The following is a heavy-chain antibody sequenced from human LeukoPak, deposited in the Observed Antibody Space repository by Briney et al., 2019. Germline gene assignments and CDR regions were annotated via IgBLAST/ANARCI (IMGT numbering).Heavy chain of an antibody. V-gene: IGHV4-34*01. CDR1: GGSFSGYY. Sequence: PSETLSLTCAVYGGSFSGYYWSWIRQPPGKGLEWIGEINHSGSTNYNPSLKSRVTISVDTSKNQFSLKLSSVTAADTAVYYCARVPFTDDAFDIWGQGTMVTVSS. J-gene: IGHJ3*02. CDR3: ARVPFTDDAFDI. D-gene: IGHD3-16*01. CDR2: INHSGST.